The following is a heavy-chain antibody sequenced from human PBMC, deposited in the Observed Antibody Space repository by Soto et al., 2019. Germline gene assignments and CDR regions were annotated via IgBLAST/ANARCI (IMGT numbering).Heavy chain of an antibody. D-gene: IGHD3-9*01. CDR2: IYYSGST. CDR3: ARXKYYDILTGLQNNWFDP. Sequence: SETLSLTCTVSGASISSGDYYWSWIRQPPGKGLEWIGYIYYSGSTYYNPSLKSRVTISVDMSKNQFSLKLSSVTAADTAVYYCARXKYYDILTGLQNNWFDPWGQGTLVTVSS. J-gene: IGHJ5*02. CDR1: GASISSGDYY. V-gene: IGHV4-30-4*01.